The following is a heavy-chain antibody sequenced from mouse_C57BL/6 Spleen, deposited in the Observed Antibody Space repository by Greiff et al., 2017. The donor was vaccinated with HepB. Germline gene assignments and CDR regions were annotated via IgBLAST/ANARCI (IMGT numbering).Heavy chain of an antibody. CDR2: ISYDGSN. Sequence: VQLKESGPGLVKPSQSLSLTCSVTGYSITSGYYWNWIRQFPGNKLEWMGYISYDGSNNYNPSLKNRISITRDTSKNQFFLKLNSVTTEDTATYYCARQLRLRPFAYWGQGTLVTVSA. V-gene: IGHV3-6*01. J-gene: IGHJ3*01. CDR3: ARQLRLRPFAY. CDR1: GYSITSGYY. D-gene: IGHD3-2*02.